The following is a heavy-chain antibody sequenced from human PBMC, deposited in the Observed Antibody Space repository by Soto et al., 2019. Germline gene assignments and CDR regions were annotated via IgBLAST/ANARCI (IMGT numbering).Heavy chain of an antibody. CDR2: VKTDGSYS. J-gene: IGHJ4*02. Sequence: EVQLVEAGGGLAQPGGSLRLSCVTSGFTFSKYWMHWVRQAPGKGLVWVSRVKTDGSYSNYADSVKGRFTITRDNAKNTLYLQMNSLRAEDTAIYYCVRDGDHWNFDKWGQGTLVTVSS. D-gene: IGHD1-1*01. V-gene: IGHV3-74*01. CDR3: VRDGDHWNFDK. CDR1: GFTFSKYW.